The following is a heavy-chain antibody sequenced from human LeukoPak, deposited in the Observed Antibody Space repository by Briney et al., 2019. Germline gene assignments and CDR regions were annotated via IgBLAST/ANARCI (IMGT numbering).Heavy chain of an antibody. CDR1: GGSISSGSYY. CDR3: ARGDYSDYYYYMDV. V-gene: IGHV4-61*02. D-gene: IGHD2-15*01. CDR2: IYTSGST. J-gene: IGHJ6*03. Sequence: RSSETLSLTCTVSGGSISSGSYYWSWIRQPAGKGLEWIGRIYTSGSTNYNPSLKSRVTISVDTSKNQFSLKLSSVTAADTAVYYCARGDYSDYYYYMDVWGKGTTVTVSS.